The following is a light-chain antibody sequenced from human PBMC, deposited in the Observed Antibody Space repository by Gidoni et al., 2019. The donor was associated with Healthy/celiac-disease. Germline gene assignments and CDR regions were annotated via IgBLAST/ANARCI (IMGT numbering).Light chain of an antibody. CDR3: AAWDDSLNGDVV. Sequence: QSVLTQPPSASGTPGHRVTIPCSGSSSNIGSNPVNCYQQLPGTAPKLLIYSNNQRPSGVPDRFSGSKSGTSASLAISGLQSEDEADYYCAAWDDSLNGDVVFGGGTKLTVL. V-gene: IGLV1-44*01. CDR1: SSNIGSNP. J-gene: IGLJ2*01. CDR2: SNN.